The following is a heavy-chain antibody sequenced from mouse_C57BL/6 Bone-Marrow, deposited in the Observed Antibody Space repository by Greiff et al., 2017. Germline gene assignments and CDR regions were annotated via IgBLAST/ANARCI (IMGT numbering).Heavy chain of an antibody. CDR1: GFTFSDYG. CDR3: AKYYYYSFAY. CDR2: ISSGSSTI. J-gene: IGHJ3*01. Sequence: EVKLVESGGGLVKPGGSLKLSCAASGFTFSDYGMHWVRQAPEKGLEWVAYISSGSSTIYYADTVKGRFTISRDNAKNTLFLQMTSLRSEDTAMYYCAKYYYYSFAYWGQGTLVTVSA. D-gene: IGHD2-4*01. V-gene: IGHV5-17*01.